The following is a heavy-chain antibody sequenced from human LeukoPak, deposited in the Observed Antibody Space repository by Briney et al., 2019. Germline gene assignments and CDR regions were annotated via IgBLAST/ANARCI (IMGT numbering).Heavy chain of an antibody. CDR3: AKGGTILGVIRCFDN. D-gene: IGHD3-10*01. J-gene: IGHJ4*02. Sequence: GGSLRLSCAASGFTFSSSAMTWVRQAPGKGLEWVSGISADGGRTYYADSVKGRFTISRDNSKNTLYLQMNSLRAEDTAVYCCAKGGTILGVIRCFDNWGQGTLVTVSS. CDR1: GFTFSSSA. CDR2: ISADGGRT. V-gene: IGHV3-23*01.